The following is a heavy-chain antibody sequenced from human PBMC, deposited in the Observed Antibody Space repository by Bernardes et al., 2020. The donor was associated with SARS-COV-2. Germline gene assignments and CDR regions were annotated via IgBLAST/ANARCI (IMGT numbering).Heavy chain of an antibody. CDR2: ISGSGGST. CDR3: AKSPIPTVTTFYFDY. Sequence: GGSLRLSCAASGFTFSSYAMSWVRQAPGKGLEWVSAISGSGGSTYYADSVKGRFTISRDNSKNTLYLQMNSLRAEDTAVYYCAKSPIPTVTTFYFDYWGQGTLVTVSS. V-gene: IGHV3-23*01. D-gene: IGHD4-17*01. J-gene: IGHJ4*02. CDR1: GFTFSSYA.